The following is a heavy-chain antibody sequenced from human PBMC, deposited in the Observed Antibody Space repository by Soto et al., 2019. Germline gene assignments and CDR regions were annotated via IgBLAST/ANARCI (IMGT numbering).Heavy chain of an antibody. Sequence: PGESLKISCKGSGYSLAGYWITWERQKPGKGLEWMGRIDPSDSQTYYSPSFRGHVTISATKSITTVFLQWSSLRASDTAMYYCARQIYDSDTGPNFQYYFDSWGEVTPVPVSS. D-gene: IGHD3-22*01. V-gene: IGHV5-10-1*01. CDR2: IDPSDSQT. CDR3: ARQIYDSDTGPNFQYYFDS. CDR1: GYSLAGYW. J-gene: IGHJ4*02.